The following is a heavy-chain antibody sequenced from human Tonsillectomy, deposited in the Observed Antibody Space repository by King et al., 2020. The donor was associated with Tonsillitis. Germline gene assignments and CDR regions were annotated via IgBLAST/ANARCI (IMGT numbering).Heavy chain of an antibody. CDR3: ARVPREIPSVPDY. CDR2: TLYDGSDE. CDR1: GFTFSRHA. J-gene: IGHJ4*02. Sequence: VQLVESGGGVGQPGRSLRVSCAASGFTFSRHAMHWVRQAPGKGLEWVAVTLYDGSDEFYANSVKGRFTISRDNSKNTLSLQMNSLRAEDTAVYFCARVPREIPSVPDYWGQGTRVTVSS. D-gene: IGHD2-2*02. V-gene: IGHV3-30-3*01.